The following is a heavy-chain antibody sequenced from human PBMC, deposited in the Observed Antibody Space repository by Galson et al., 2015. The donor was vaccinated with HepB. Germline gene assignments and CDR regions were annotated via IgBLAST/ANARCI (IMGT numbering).Heavy chain of an antibody. D-gene: IGHD1-7*01. CDR2: ISWNSGSDK. CDR3: AREGGDWNYGGFFDC. J-gene: IGHJ4*02. Sequence: SLRLSCAASGFTFDDYAMHWVRQAPGKGLEWVSGISWNSGSDKYYADSVKGRFTISRDNSKNTLYLQMNSLRPEDTAVYYCAREGGDWNYGGFFDCWGQGTLVTVSS. V-gene: IGHV3-9*01. CDR1: GFTFDDYA.